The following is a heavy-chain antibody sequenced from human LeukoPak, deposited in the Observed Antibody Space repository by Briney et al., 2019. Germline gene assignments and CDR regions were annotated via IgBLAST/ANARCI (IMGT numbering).Heavy chain of an antibody. J-gene: IGHJ5*02. D-gene: IGHD6-19*01. CDR3: ASSIAVAGYNWFDP. V-gene: IGHV4-4*07. CDR2: IYTSGST. CDR1: GGSISSYY. Sequence: SETLSLTCTVSGGSISSYYWSWIRQPAGKGLEWIGRIYTSGSTNYNPSLKSRVTMSVDTSKNQFSLKLSSMTAADTAVYYCASSIAVAGYNWFDPWGQGTLVTVSS.